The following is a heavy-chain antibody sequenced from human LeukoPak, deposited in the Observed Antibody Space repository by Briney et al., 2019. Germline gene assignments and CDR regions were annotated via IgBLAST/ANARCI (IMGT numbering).Heavy chain of an antibody. Sequence: PGGSLRLSCAASGFTVSSKYMSWVRQPPGKGLEWVSVIYSGGSTYYVDSVKGRFTISRDNSKNRLYLQMNSLRVEDTAMYYCARGGAYDAFDSWGQGTMATVSS. CDR3: ARGGAYDAFDS. CDR2: IYSGGST. V-gene: IGHV3-53*01. CDR1: GFTVSSKY. D-gene: IGHD1-26*01. J-gene: IGHJ3*02.